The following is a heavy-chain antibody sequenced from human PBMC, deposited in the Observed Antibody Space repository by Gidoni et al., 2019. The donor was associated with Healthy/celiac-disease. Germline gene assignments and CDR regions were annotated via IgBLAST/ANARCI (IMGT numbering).Heavy chain of an antibody. CDR1: GGSISSYY. CDR3: ARYIHSSSYDY. D-gene: IGHD6-13*01. J-gene: IGHJ4*02. CDR2: IYYSGST. V-gene: IGHV4-59*01. Sequence: QVQLQESGPGLVKPSETLSLTCPVSGGSISSYYWSWIRQPPGKGLEWIGYIYYSGSTNYNPSLKSRVTISVDTSKNQFSLKLSSVTAADTAVYYCARYIHSSSYDYWGQGTLVTVSS.